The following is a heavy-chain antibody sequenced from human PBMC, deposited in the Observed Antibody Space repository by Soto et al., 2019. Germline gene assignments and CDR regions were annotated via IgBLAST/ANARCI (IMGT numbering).Heavy chain of an antibody. CDR2: ISSSSSTI. Sequence: GGSLRLSCAASGFTFSSYSMNWVRQAPGKGLEWVSYISSSSSTIYYADSVKGRFTISRDNAKNSLYLQMNSLRAEDTAVYYCAGEIVVVPAAMEEGRYYYDGMDVGGQGTTVAVSS. J-gene: IGHJ6*02. CDR3: AGEIVVVPAAMEEGRYYYDGMDV. CDR1: GFTFSSYS. D-gene: IGHD2-2*01. V-gene: IGHV3-48*04.